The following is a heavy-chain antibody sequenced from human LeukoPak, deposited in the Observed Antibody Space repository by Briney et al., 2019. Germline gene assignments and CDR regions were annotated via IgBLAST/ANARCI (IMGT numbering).Heavy chain of an antibody. CDR1: SDSISTYY. J-gene: IGHJ4*02. Sequence: PSETLSLTXTVSSDSISTYYWSWIRQPAGKGLEWIGRIYTSGSTNYNPSLKSRVTMSVDASKNQFSLKLSSVTAADTAVYYCASTSDSGGYYYDYWGQGTLVTVSS. D-gene: IGHD3-22*01. CDR2: IYTSGST. CDR3: ASTSDSGGYYYDY. V-gene: IGHV4-4*07.